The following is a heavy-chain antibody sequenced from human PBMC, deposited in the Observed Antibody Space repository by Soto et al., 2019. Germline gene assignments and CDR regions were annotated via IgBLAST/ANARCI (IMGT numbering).Heavy chain of an antibody. CDR2: ISYDGSNK. CDR3: AKDGRDGVAGRFYYYGMDV. Sequence: PGGSLRLSCAASGFTFSSYGMHWVRQAPGKGLEWVAVISYDGSNKYYADSVKGRFTISRDNSKNTLYLQMNSLRAEDTAVYYCAKDGRDGVAGRFYYYGMDVWGQGTTVTVSS. CDR1: GFTFSSYG. D-gene: IGHD6-19*01. J-gene: IGHJ6*02. V-gene: IGHV3-30*18.